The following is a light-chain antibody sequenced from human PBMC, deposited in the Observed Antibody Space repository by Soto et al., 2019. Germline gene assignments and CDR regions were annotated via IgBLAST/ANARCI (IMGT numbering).Light chain of an antibody. V-gene: IGKV3-20*01. J-gene: IGKJ4*01. CDR2: AAS. CDR1: QSVSNNY. Sequence: LSPGDRVTLSCRASQSVSNNYLAWYQQKPGQAPRLLIYAASSRAIGIPVRFSGSGSGADFSLTISRLEPEDFAVYYCQQYGTSPLTFGGGTKVDIK. CDR3: QQYGTSPLT.